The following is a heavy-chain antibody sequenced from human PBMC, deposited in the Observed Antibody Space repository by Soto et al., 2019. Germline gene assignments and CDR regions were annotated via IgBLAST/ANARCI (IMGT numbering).Heavy chain of an antibody. V-gene: IGHV4-34*01. Sequence: SETLSLTCAVYGGSFSGYYWSWXRQPPGKGLEWIGEINHSGSTNYNPSLKSRVTISVDTSKNQFSLKLSSVTAADTAVYYCARGFYGDYYFDYWGQGTLVTVSS. CDR2: INHSGST. J-gene: IGHJ4*02. CDR3: ARGFYGDYYFDY. CDR1: GGSFSGYY. D-gene: IGHD4-17*01.